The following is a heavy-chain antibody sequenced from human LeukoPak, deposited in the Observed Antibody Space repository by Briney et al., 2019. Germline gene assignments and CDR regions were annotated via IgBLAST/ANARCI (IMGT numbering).Heavy chain of an antibody. CDR2: ISAYNGNT. V-gene: IGHV1-18*01. CDR1: GYTFTSYG. D-gene: IGHD3-22*01. CDR3: ARGSYYYDSSGYYEPSSGTHAFDI. J-gene: IGHJ3*02. Sequence: ASVKVSCTASGYTFTSYGISWVRQAPGQGLEWMGWISAYNGNTNYAQKLQGRVTMTTDTSTSTAYMELRSLRSDDTAVYYCARGSYYYDSSGYYEPSSGTHAFDIWGQGTMVTVSS.